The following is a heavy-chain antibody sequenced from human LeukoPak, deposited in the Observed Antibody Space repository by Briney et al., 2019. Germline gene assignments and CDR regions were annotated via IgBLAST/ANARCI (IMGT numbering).Heavy chain of an antibody. CDR2: IYTSGST. V-gene: IGHV4-61*02. D-gene: IGHD5-18*01. Sequence: QTLSLTCTVSGGSLSSGSYYWSWIRQPAGKGLEWIGRIYTSGSTNYNPSLKSRVTISVDTSKNQFSLKLSSVTAADTAVYYCARGKDTAIRYYFDYWGQGTLVTVSS. J-gene: IGHJ4*02. CDR3: ARGKDTAIRYYFDY. CDR1: GGSLSSGSYY.